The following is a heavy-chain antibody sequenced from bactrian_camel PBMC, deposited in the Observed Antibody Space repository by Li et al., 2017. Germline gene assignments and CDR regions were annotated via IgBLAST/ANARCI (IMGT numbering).Heavy chain of an antibody. CDR1: RPQPQDTASLYTFDSAC. CDR2: QSGTGYT. D-gene: IGHD2*01. V-gene: IGHV3S55*01. CDR3: AARYGTCGSLYASQFGG. J-gene: IGHJ4*01. Sequence: HVQLVESGGGSVQAGGSLRLSCEASRPQPQDTASLYTFDSACMGWFRQAPGKEREGVAAQSGTGYTYYGEFVRGRFTISRDSVKNTVTLEMNRLKPEDTGMYYCAARYGTCGSLYASQFGGWGQGTQVTVS.